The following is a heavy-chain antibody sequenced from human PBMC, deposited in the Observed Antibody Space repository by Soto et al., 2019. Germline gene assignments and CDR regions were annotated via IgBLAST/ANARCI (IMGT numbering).Heavy chain of an antibody. CDR2: IYYSGST. D-gene: IGHD6-13*01. CDR3: ARDLTYSSSWPYYYYGMDV. CDR1: GGSISSYY. J-gene: IGHJ6*02. Sequence: SETLSLTCTVSGGSISSYYWSWIRQPPGKGLEWTGYIYYSGSTNYNPSLKSRVTISVDTSKNQFSLKLSSVTAADTAVYYCARDLTYSSSWPYYYYGMDVWGQGTTVTVSS. V-gene: IGHV4-59*01.